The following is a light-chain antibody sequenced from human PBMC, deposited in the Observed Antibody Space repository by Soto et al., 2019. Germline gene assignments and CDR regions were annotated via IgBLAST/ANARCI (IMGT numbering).Light chain of an antibody. Sequence: IVLTQSPASLSVSPGEGATLSCRASQNVNNLLAWYQQKPGRPPRLLIYGASTRATGIPARFSGSGSVTEFTLSISSLQSEDFAVYYCQQYNKWPITFGLGTRLE. V-gene: IGKV3-15*01. J-gene: IGKJ5*01. CDR1: QNVNNL. CDR2: GAS. CDR3: QQYNKWPIT.